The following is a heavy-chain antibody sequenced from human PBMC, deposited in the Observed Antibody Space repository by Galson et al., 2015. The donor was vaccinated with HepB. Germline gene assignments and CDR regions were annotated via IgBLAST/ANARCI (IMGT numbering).Heavy chain of an antibody. D-gene: IGHD2-2*01. CDR2: INAGNGYT. Sequence: SVKVSFKASGYTFTSYPMHWVRQAPGQRLEWMGRINAGNGYTKYSQKFQGRVTITRDTSANTTYMELSSLRSEDTAVYYCARGKAAAMDYYGLDVWGQGTTVTVSS. J-gene: IGHJ6*02. V-gene: IGHV1-3*01. CDR1: GYTFTSYP. CDR3: ARGKAAAMDYYGLDV.